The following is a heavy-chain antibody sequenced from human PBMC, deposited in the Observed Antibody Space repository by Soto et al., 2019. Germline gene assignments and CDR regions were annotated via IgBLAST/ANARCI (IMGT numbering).Heavy chain of an antibody. Sequence: QVQLQESGPGLVKPSQTLSLTCTVSGGSISSGDYYWSWIRQPPGKGLEWIGYIYYSGSTYYNPSLKIRVTISVDTSKNQFSLKLSSVTAADTAVYYCARVRRFLEWPSRYYYYGMDVWGQGTTVTVSS. CDR3: ARVRRFLEWPSRYYYYGMDV. CDR1: GGSISSGDYY. D-gene: IGHD3-3*01. J-gene: IGHJ6*02. CDR2: IYYSGST. V-gene: IGHV4-30-4*01.